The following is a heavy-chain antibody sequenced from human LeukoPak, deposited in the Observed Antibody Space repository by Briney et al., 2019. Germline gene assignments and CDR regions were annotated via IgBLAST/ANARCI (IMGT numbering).Heavy chain of an antibody. Sequence: SETLSLTCTVSGGSINSYYWTWIRQPPGKGLEWIGYIYYSGSTNYNPSLKSRVTISVDTSKNQFSLKLSSVTAADTAVYYCARTTEAHSWRTRYYDYYMDVWGKGTTVTVSS. D-gene: IGHD6-13*01. J-gene: IGHJ6*03. CDR3: ARTTEAHSWRTRYYDYYMDV. V-gene: IGHV4-59*01. CDR1: GGSINSYY. CDR2: IYYSGST.